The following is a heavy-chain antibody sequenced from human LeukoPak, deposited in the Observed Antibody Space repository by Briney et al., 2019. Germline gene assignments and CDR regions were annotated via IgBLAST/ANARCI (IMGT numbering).Heavy chain of an antibody. CDR1: GGSFSGYY. D-gene: IGHD3-3*01. CDR2: INHSGST. CDR3: ARGYGAGSGYYRKHVWGPPYNWFDP. Sequence: SETLSLTCAVYGGSFSGYYWSWISQPPGKGLEWIGEINHSGSTNYNPSLKSRVTISVDTSKNQFSLKLSSVTAADTAVYYCARGYGAGSGYYRKHVWGPPYNWFDPWGQGTLVTVSS. J-gene: IGHJ5*02. V-gene: IGHV4-34*01.